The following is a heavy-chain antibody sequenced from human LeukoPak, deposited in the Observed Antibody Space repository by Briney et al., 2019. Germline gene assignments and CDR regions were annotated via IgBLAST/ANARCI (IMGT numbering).Heavy chain of an antibody. D-gene: IGHD7-27*01. CDR3: ARDRDWGQDY. CDR2: INPNSGGT. CDR1: GYTFTDYY. V-gene: IGHV1-2*02. Sequence: VASVKVSCKASGYTFTDYYILWVRQAPGQGLEWMGWINPNSGGTNYAQKFQGRVTMTRDTSISTAYMELSRLIPDDTAVYYCARDRDWGQDYWGQGTLVTVSS. J-gene: IGHJ4*02.